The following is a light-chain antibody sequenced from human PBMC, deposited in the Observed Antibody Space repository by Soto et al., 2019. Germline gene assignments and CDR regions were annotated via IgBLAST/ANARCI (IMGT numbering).Light chain of an antibody. Sequence: DIQMTQSPSSLTASVGDRVTITCRASRGIGNYLAWYQQKPGKVPKLLIYAAFILQSGVPSRFSGSGSGTDFTLPISSLQPEDVATYYCQKFNSAPFTFGGGTKVDIK. CDR3: QKFNSAPFT. CDR1: RGIGNY. CDR2: AAF. V-gene: IGKV1-27*01. J-gene: IGKJ4*01.